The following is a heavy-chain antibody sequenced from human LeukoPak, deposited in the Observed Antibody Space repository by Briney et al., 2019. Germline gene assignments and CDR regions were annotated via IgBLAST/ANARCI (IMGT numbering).Heavy chain of an antibody. CDR2: VSHSGNT. V-gene: IGHV4-59*02. CDR1: GGSVSTYY. CDR3: ARAGSGYSFDY. J-gene: IGHJ4*02. D-gene: IGHD5-12*01. Sequence: PSETLSLTCTVSGGSVSTYYRSWIRQPPGKELEWIGYVSHSGNTNCNPSLKSRVTMSLDTSKNHFSLRLSSVNTADTAVYYCARAGSGYSFDYWGQGSLVTVSS.